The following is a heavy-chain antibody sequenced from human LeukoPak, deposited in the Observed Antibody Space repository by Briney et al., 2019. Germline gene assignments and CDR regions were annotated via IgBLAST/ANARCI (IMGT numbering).Heavy chain of an antibody. Sequence: SGGSLRLPCAATGFTFKDYGMHWVRQPPGKGLEWVSSINWNGGGTDYADSVKGRFTISRDNAKNSLYLQLSSLRPEDTALYYCAKHMRATNTYSFFGLDVWGQGTTVTVSS. J-gene: IGHJ6*02. CDR2: INWNGGGT. V-gene: IGHV3-9*01. CDR3: AKHMRATNTYSFFGLDV. CDR1: GFTFKDYG. D-gene: IGHD1-26*01.